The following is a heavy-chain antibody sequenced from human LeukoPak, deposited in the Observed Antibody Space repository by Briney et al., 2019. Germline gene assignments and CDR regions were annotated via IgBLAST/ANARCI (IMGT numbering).Heavy chain of an antibody. CDR1: GYTFTSYG. D-gene: IGHD2-21*01. V-gene: IGHV1-18*01. CDR2: ISAYNGNT. CDR3: ARDSIVVVIAAATPIYYYYMDV. Sequence: ASVKVSCKASGYTFTSYGISWVRQAPGQGLEWMGWISAYNGNTNYAQKLQGRVTMTTDTSTSTAYMELRSLRSDDTAVYYCARDSIVVVIAAATPIYYYYMDVWGKGTTVTVSS. J-gene: IGHJ6*03.